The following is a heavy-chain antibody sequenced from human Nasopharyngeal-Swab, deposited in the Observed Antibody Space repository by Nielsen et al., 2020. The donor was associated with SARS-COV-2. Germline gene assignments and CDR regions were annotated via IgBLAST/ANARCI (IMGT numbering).Heavy chain of an antibody. CDR3: ARDLGDGHNSNDY. CDR1: GYTFTDYY. D-gene: IGHD5-24*01. CDR2: VNPIGSRT. J-gene: IGHJ4*02. Sequence: ASVKVSCKATGYTFTDYYIHWVRQAPGQGLEWMGIVNPIGSRTFYAQKFQGRVTLTSDTSTSTVYLELKSLRSEDTAVYYCARDLGDGHNSNDYWGQGTLVTVSS. V-gene: IGHV1-46*01.